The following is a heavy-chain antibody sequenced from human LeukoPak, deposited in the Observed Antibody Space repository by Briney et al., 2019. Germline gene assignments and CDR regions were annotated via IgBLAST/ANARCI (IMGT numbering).Heavy chain of an antibody. CDR2: IYYSGST. CDR3: ARARSAHYDY. Sequence: SETLSLTCTVSGGSISSSSYYWGWIRQPPGKGLEWIGSIYYSGSTYYNPSLKSRVTISVDTSKNQFSLKLSSVTAADTAVYYCARARSAHYDYWGQGTLVTVSS. V-gene: IGHV4-39*07. J-gene: IGHJ4*02. CDR1: GGSISSSSYY.